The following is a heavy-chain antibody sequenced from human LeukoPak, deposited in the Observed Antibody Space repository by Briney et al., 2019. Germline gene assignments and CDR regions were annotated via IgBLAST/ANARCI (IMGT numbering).Heavy chain of an antibody. V-gene: IGHV4-34*01. CDR2: INHSGST. J-gene: IGHJ2*01. CDR1: GGSFSGYY. Sequence: SSETLSLTCAVYGGSFSGYYWSWSRQPPGKGLEWIGEINHSGSTNYNPSLKSRVTISVDTSKNQFSLKLSSVTAADTAVYYCARGGRARNWYFDLWGRGTLVTVSS. CDR3: ARGGRARNWYFDL.